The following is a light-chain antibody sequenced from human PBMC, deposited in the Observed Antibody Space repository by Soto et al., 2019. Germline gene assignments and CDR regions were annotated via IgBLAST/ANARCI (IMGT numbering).Light chain of an antibody. Sequence: QSDLTQPASVSVSPGQSITISCSGTSSDVGGYNYVSWYQQHPGKAAKLMIYEVSNRPSGVSNRFSGSKSGNTASLTISGLQAEDEADYYCSSYTSSSTLYVFGTGTKVTAL. V-gene: IGLV2-14*01. CDR1: SSDVGGYNY. CDR2: EVS. CDR3: SSYTSSSTLYV. J-gene: IGLJ1*01.